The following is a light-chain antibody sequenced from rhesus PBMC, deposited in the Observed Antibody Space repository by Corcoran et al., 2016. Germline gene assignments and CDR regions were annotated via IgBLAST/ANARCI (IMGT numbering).Light chain of an antibody. J-gene: IGKJ3*01. CDR3: QQGYDIPFT. Sequence: QVTQSPSSLSASVGDRVTITCRASENVNNFLNWYQQKPGKAPKLLISKASTLQSGFPSRFSGSGAGTEYPFTISSLQPEDVASYYCQQGYDIPFTFGPGTKLDIK. CDR2: KAS. CDR1: ENVNNF. V-gene: IGKV1-74*01.